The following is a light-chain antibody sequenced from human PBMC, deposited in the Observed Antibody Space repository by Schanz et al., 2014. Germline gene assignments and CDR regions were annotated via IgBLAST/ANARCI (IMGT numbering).Light chain of an antibody. CDR3: HQYGTSPET. CDR1: QSVGSN. V-gene: IGKV3-20*01. J-gene: IGKJ2*01. CDR2: GAS. Sequence: EIVLTQSPATLSLSPGERATLSCRASQSVGSNLAWYRQKPGQAPRLLIYGASRSATGIPDRFSGSGSGTDFTLTISRLEPEDFAVYYCHQYGTSPETFGQGTKLEIK.